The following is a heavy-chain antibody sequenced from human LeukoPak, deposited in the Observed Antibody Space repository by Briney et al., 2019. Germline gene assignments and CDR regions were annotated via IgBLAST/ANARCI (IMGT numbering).Heavy chain of an antibody. CDR1: GFTFKSYS. CDR2: IRGSGGDT. J-gene: IGHJ4*02. V-gene: IGHV3-23*01. CDR3: ARYEHGGIDY. Sequence: SGGSLRLSCAASGFTFKSYSMGWVHQAPGKGLEWVSAIRGSGGDTFYADSVKGRFTISRDNSRNTLFLQLKNLRVEDTAVYYCARYEHGGIDYWGQGILVTVSS. D-gene: IGHD4-23*01.